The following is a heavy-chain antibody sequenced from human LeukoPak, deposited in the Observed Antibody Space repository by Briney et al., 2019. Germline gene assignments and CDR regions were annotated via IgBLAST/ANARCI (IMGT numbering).Heavy chain of an antibody. D-gene: IGHD6-19*01. Sequence: GGSLRVSSAAPGFTFNRNALSWVRQAPGKGLEWVSTIGGSGDNTFYADSVKGRFTISRDNSKNMLHLQMSSLTGEDTALYYCVRRGDASSGWGDHDYWGQGALVTVSS. J-gene: IGHJ4*02. CDR1: GFTFNRNA. CDR2: IGGSGDNT. V-gene: IGHV3-23*01. CDR3: VRRGDASSGWGDHDY.